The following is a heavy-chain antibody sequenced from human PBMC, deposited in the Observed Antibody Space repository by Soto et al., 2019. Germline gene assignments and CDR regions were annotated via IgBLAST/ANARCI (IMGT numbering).Heavy chain of an antibody. CDR3: ARDRDTAMVTNWFDP. CDR1: GGSISSGDYY. D-gene: IGHD5-18*01. CDR2: IYYSGST. J-gene: IGHJ5*02. V-gene: IGHV4-30-4*01. Sequence: PSETLSLTCTVSGGSISSGDYYWSWIRQPPGKGLEWIGYIYYSGSTYYNPSLKSRVTISVDTSKNQFSLKLSSVTAADTAVYYCARDRDTAMVTNWFDPWGQGTLVTVSS.